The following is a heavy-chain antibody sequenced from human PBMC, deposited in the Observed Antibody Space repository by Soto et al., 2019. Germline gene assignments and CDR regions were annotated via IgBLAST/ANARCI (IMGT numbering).Heavy chain of an antibody. D-gene: IGHD1-26*01. CDR1: GYSISSNHY. Sequence: SETLPLTCAVSGYSISSNHYWDWIRQPPGKGLEWIGSVFHSGSTYYNPSLKSRVTMSVDTSKNQLSLTLTSVTAADTAVYYCAREARTLDWYLDLWGRGTLVTVSS. CDR3: AREARTLDWYLDL. CDR2: VFHSGST. V-gene: IGHV4-38-2*01. J-gene: IGHJ2*01.